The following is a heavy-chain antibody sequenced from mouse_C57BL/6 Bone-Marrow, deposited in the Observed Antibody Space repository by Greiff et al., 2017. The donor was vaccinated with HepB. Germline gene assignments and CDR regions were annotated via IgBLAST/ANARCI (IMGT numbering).Heavy chain of an antibody. CDR2: ISSGGDYI. CDR3: TRVRGLRAWFAY. D-gene: IGHD2-4*01. V-gene: IGHV5-9-1*02. CDR1: GFTFSSYA. Sequence: EVMLVESGEGLVKPGGSLKLSCAASGFTFSSYAMPWVRQTPEKRLEWVAYISSGGDYIYYADIVKGRFTISSDNARNTLYLQMSSLKSEDTAMYYCTRVRGLRAWFAYWGQGTLVTVSA. J-gene: IGHJ3*01.